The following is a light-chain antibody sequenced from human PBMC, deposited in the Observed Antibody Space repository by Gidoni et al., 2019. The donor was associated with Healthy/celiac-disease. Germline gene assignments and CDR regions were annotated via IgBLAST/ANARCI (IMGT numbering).Light chain of an antibody. Sequence: DIQMTQSPSSLSASVGDRVTITCQASQDISNYLNWYQQKPGKAPKLLIYDASNLETGVPSRFSGSGSGTDFTFTISSLQPEDIATYYCQQYDNLLTFXQXTKVXIK. CDR3: QQYDNLLT. V-gene: IGKV1-33*01. J-gene: IGKJ1*01. CDR2: DAS. CDR1: QDISNY.